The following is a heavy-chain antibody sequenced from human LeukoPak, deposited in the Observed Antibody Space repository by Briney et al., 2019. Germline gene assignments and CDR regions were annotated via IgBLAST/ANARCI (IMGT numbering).Heavy chain of an antibody. CDR1: GFTFSSYT. D-gene: IGHD1-26*01. V-gene: IGHV3-21*01. CDR3: VREAAATLFDY. J-gene: IGHJ4*02. Sequence: GESLRLSCAASGFTFSSYTMNWVRQAPGKGLEWVAAISSSSRDIFYADSVKGRFSISRDNTQNSLSLQMSSLKAEDTAVYYCVREAAATLFDYWGQGTLVTVSS. CDR2: ISSSSRDI.